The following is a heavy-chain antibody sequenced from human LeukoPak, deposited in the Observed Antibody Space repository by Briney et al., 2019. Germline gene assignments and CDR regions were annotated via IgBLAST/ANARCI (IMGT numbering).Heavy chain of an antibody. CDR2: ISQTGSIE. CDR1: GFTFPTYV. D-gene: IGHD2-15*01. Sequence: GRSLRLSCAASGFTFPTYVIHWVRQAPGKGVEWGAVISQTGSIETYADSVRGGFSVSRENSDRTVYLQMNRLKTEDTAVYYCARDRAVALPTYFYYMDVWGKGTTVSVSS. CDR3: ARDRAVALPTYFYYMDV. J-gene: IGHJ6*03. V-gene: IGHV3-30*03.